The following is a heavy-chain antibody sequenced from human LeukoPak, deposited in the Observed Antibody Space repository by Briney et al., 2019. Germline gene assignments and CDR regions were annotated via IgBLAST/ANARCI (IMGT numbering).Heavy chain of an antibody. D-gene: IGHD5-12*01. CDR1: GFAFSSYW. J-gene: IGHJ4*02. Sequence: GGSLRLSCAASGFAFSSYWMAWVRQTPGKGLEWVAHIKGDGSERYYVDSVKGRFTISRDTSKYTLYLQMNSLRAEDTAVYFCAKDPGGWVDYWGQGTLVTVSS. V-gene: IGHV3-7*05. CDR2: IKGDGSER. CDR3: AKDPGGWVDY.